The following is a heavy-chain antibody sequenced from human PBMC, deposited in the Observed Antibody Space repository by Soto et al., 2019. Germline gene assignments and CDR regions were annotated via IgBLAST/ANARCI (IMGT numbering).Heavy chain of an antibody. J-gene: IGHJ4*02. CDR3: ARDLGYSYGYPLDY. V-gene: IGHV3-21*01. D-gene: IGHD5-18*01. Sequence: VGSLRLSCAASGFTFSSYGMNWVRQAPGKGLEWVSFISSSSTFIYYADSVKGRFTISRDNAKNSLYLQMNSLGAEDTAVYYCARDLGYSYGYPLDYWGQGTLVTVSS. CDR1: GFTFSSYG. CDR2: ISSSSTFI.